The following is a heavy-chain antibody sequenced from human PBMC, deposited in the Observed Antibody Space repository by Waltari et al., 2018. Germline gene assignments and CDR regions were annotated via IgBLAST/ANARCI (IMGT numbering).Heavy chain of an antibody. V-gene: IGHV4-39*01. CDR2: IHPRVNA. D-gene: IGHD3-9*01. CDR1: GGSLNINGYK. Sequence: QLQLKESGPRLVKPSETLSLLCSVSGGSLNINGYKWDWVSQHPGKGLEWIACIHPRVNAYYNPSLKSRVTISVDTSKNQFSLKLISVTAADTAVYYCARQIQMQNYDILTGELDYWGQGTLVTVSS. CDR3: ARQIQMQNYDILTGELDY. J-gene: IGHJ4*02.